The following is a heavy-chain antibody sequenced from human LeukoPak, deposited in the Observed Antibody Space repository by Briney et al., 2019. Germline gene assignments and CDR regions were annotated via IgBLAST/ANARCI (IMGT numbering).Heavy chain of an antibody. Sequence: GGSLRLPCAASGFTFSSYSMNWVRQAPGKGLEWVSSISSSSSYIYYADSVKGRFTISRDNAKNSLYLQMNSLRAEDTAVYYCARDVRGYSGYDPNWFDPWGQGTLVTVSS. CDR2: ISSSSSYI. D-gene: IGHD5-12*01. CDR3: ARDVRGYSGYDPNWFDP. V-gene: IGHV3-21*01. J-gene: IGHJ5*02. CDR1: GFTFSSYS.